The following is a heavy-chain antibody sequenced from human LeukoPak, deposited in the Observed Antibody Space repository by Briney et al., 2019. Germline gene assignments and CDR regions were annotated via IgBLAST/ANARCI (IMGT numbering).Heavy chain of an antibody. CDR2: IIPIFGAA. Sequence: GASVKVSCKASGGTFTSYAISWVRQAPGQGLEWMGGIIPIFGAANYAQKFQGRVTITADKSTSTSYMELRSLRSDDTAVYYCARDPGGHYDILTGYQMYYFDYWGQGTLVTVSS. J-gene: IGHJ4*02. CDR1: GGTFTSYA. CDR3: ARDPGGHYDILTGYQMYYFDY. V-gene: IGHV1-69*06. D-gene: IGHD3-9*01.